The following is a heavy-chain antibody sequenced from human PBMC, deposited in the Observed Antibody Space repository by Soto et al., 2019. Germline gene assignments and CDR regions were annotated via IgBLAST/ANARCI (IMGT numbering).Heavy chain of an antibody. V-gene: IGHV4-34*01. CDR2: INHSGST. CDR1: GGSFSGYY. CDR3: ARPRIAVGKRAFDY. Sequence: QVQLQQWGAGLLKPSETLSLTCAVYGGSFSGYYWSWIRQPPGKGLEWIGEINHSGSTNYNPSLKSRVTISVDTSKNQFSLKLSSVTAADTAVYYCARPRIAVGKRAFDYWGQGTLVTVSS. D-gene: IGHD6-19*01. J-gene: IGHJ4*02.